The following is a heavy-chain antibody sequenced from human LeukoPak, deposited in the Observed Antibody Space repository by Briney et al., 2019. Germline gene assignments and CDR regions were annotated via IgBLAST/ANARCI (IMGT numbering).Heavy chain of an antibody. V-gene: IGHV4-59*01. J-gene: IGHJ6*04. Sequence: PSETLSLTCSVSGGSISSYYWIWIRQPPGKGLEWIGDIYYSGITNYNPSLKSGVTLSVDTSKNQFSLRLSFVAAADTAIYYCARGDSSGWYGGARPYLDVWGKGTTVTVSS. CDR1: GGSISSYY. CDR3: ARGDSSGWYGGARPYLDV. D-gene: IGHD6-13*01. CDR2: IYYSGIT.